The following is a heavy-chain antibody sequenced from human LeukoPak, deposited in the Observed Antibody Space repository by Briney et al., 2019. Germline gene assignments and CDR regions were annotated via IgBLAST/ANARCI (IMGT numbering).Heavy chain of an antibody. Sequence: GGSLRLSCAASGFTFSSYAIHWVRQAPGKGLEWVAVTSYDGGNKYYGDSVKGRFTISRDNSKSTLYLEVSSLRAEDTAVYYCARGGYCDILTGYYQTQYYYPMDVWGRGTTVTVSS. CDR3: ARGGYCDILTGYYQTQYYYPMDV. D-gene: IGHD3-9*01. J-gene: IGHJ6*02. CDR1: GFTFSSYA. V-gene: IGHV3-30*04. CDR2: TSYDGGNK.